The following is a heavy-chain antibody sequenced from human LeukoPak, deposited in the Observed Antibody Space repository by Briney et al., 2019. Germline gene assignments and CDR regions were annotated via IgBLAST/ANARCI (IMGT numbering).Heavy chain of an antibody. CDR3: ARSQLLSYGMDV. D-gene: IGHD2-2*01. CDR1: GFTFSSYG. V-gene: IGHV3-30*02. J-gene: IGHJ6*02. CDR2: IRYDGSNK. Sequence: GGSLRLSCAASGFTFSSYGMHWVRQAPGKGLERVAFIRYDGSNKYYADSVKGRFTISRDNSKNTLYLQMNSLRAEDTAVYYCARSQLLSYGMDVWGQRTTVTVSS.